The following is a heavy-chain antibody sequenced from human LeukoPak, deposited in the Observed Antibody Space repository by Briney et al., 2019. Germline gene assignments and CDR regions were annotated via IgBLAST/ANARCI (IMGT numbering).Heavy chain of an antibody. CDR3: ARGKEDYGDYGLGY. CDR1: GFTFSSYA. CDR2: ISSSGGDT. Sequence: GGSLRLSCAASGFTFSSYAMTWVRQAPGKGLEWVSAISSSGGDTIYADSVKGRLTISRDNSKNTLSLQMNSLRADDTAVYYCARGKEDYGDYGLGYWGQGTLVTVSS. J-gene: IGHJ4*02. D-gene: IGHD4-17*01. V-gene: IGHV3-23*01.